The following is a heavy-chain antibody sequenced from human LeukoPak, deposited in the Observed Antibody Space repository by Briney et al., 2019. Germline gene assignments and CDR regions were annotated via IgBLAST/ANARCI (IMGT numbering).Heavy chain of an antibody. J-gene: IGHJ6*02. V-gene: IGHV1-2*02. CDR3: ARYLIGMLGDYVDYGMDV. CDR2: INPISGGT. Sequence: ASAKVSCKASGYSFNAYYMHWVRQAPGQGLEWMGWINPISGGTTYSPDFQGRVTMTLDTSVTTAYMELSSLTSDDAAVYYCARYLIGMLGDYVDYGMDVWGQGTTVIVSS. CDR1: GYSFNAYY. D-gene: IGHD1-26*01.